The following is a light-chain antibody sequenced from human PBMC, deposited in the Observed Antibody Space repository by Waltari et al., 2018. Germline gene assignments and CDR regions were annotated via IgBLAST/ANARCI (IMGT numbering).Light chain of an antibody. Sequence: DIQMTQSPSSLSASVGDRVTITCRASQSISSWLNWDQQKPGKAPKVLLYGSSSLQRGVPSRFSGSGSGADFTLTISSLQPEDFATYDCQQSETDPRTFGGGTKVEIK. CDR2: GSS. CDR1: QSISSW. J-gene: IGKJ4*01. V-gene: IGKV1-39*01. CDR3: QQSETDPRT.